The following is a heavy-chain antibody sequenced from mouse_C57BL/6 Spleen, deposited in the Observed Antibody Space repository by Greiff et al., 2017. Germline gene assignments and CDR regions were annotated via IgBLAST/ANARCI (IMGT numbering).Heavy chain of an antibody. CDR2: IWRGGST. V-gene: IGHV2-5*01. Sequence: VQRVESGPGLVQPSQSLSITCTVSGFSLTSYGVHWVRQSPGKGLEWLGVIWRGGSTDYNAAFMSRLSITKDNSKSQVFFKMNSLQADDTAIYYCAKMEWLRPPYAMDYWGQGTSVTVSS. D-gene: IGHD2-2*01. CDR3: AKMEWLRPPYAMDY. CDR1: GFSLTSYG. J-gene: IGHJ4*01.